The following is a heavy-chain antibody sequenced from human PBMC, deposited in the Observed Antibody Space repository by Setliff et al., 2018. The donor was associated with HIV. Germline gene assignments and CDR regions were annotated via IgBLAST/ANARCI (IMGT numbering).Heavy chain of an antibody. CDR1: GYTFTNYD. D-gene: IGHD3-22*01. Sequence: ASVKVSCKASGYTFTNYDINWVRQATGQALEWMGWMNPNSGSTGYAQKFQGRVTITRNTSISTAYMEMSSLRSEDTAVYYCARTPLHYYDSSGYYFFDYWGQGTLVTVSS. CDR2: MNPNSGST. V-gene: IGHV1-8*01. CDR3: ARTPLHYYDSSGYYFFDY. J-gene: IGHJ4*02.